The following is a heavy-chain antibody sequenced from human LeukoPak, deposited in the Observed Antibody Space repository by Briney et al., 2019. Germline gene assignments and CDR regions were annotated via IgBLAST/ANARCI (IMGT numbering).Heavy chain of an antibody. V-gene: IGHV3-21*04. CDR2: ISSSSDYT. J-gene: IGHJ6*02. CDR1: GFVFSSYS. D-gene: IGHD6-13*01. Sequence: GGSLRLSCADSGFVFSSYSMYWVRQAPGKGLEWVSSISSSSDYTYYLDSLKGRFTISRANPRKSMYLQMNSLRADDTAVYYCAREPHSSIPGEEYGMAVWGQGTTVTVSS. CDR3: AREPHSSIPGEEYGMAV.